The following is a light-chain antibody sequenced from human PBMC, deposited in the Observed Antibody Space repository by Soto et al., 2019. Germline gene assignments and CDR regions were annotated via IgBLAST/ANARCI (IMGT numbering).Light chain of an antibody. J-gene: IGKJ3*01. Sequence: DLHMTQSPSTLSASVGDRVTITCRASQNINTWLAWYQQNPGKAPKILIYRASSLESGVPSRFSGSGSGTEFTLTFSCLQPDDLSTYYCQHYSTYSGTFGPGTKVDIK. CDR1: QNINTW. V-gene: IGKV1-5*03. CDR3: QHYSTYSGT. CDR2: RAS.